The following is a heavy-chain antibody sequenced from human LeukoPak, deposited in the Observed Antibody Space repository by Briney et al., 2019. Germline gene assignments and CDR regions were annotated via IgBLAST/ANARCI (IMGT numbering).Heavy chain of an antibody. CDR1: GGSFSGYY. CDR2: INHSGST. D-gene: IGHD3-3*01. CDR3: ARDGMDYDFWSGYYTSGWFDP. V-gene: IGHV4-34*01. J-gene: IGHJ5*02. Sequence: SETLSLTCAVYGGSFSGYYWSWIRQPPGKGLEWIGEINHSGSTNYNPSLKSRVTMSVDTSKNQFSLKLSSVTAADTAVYYCARDGMDYDFWSGYYTSGWFDPWGQGTLVTVSS.